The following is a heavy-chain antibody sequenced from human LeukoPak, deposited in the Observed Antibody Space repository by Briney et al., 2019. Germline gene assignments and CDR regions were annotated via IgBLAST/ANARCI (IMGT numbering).Heavy chain of an antibody. CDR1: GITLSNYG. CDR2: ISGSGGST. J-gene: IGHJ4*02. CDR3: AKDLRQLWSFFDY. Sequence: GGSLRLSCAVSGITLSNYGMSWVRQAPGKGLEWVSAISGSGGSTYYADSVKGRFTISRDNSKNTLYLQMNSLRAEDTAVYYCAKDLRQLWSFFDYWGQGTLVTVSS. D-gene: IGHD5-18*01. V-gene: IGHV3-23*01.